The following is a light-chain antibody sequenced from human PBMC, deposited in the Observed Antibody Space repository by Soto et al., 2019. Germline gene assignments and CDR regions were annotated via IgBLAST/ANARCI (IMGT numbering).Light chain of an antibody. CDR2: AAS. J-gene: IGKJ1*01. Sequence: AIQMTQSPSSLSASVGDRVTISCRASQGIRNTLAWYQQKPGEAPKLLIFAASNLQSGVPSRFSGSGSVTDFTLAITGLQPEDFATYYCLQYYNFSWTFGQGTKVDIK. CDR1: QGIRNT. CDR3: LQYYNFSWT. V-gene: IGKV1-6*01.